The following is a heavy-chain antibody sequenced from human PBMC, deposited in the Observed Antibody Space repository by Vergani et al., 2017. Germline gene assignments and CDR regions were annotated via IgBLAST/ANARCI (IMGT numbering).Heavy chain of an antibody. CDR1: GFTFSSYA. V-gene: IGHV3-23*01. D-gene: IGHD6-13*01. CDR2: ISGSGGST. J-gene: IGHJ6*02. Sequence: VQLLESGGGLVQPGGSLRLSCAASGFTFSSYAMSWVRQAPGKGLEWVSAISGSGGSTYYADSVKGRFTISRDNSKNTLYLQMNSLRAEDTAVYYCAKAKAAAAAPYYYGMDVWGQGTTVTVSS. CDR3: AKAKAAAAAPYYYGMDV.